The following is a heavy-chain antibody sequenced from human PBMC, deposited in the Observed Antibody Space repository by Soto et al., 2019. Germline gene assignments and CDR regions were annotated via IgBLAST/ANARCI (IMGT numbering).Heavy chain of an antibody. J-gene: IGHJ5*02. CDR1: GGSISGFY. V-gene: IGHV4-4*07. D-gene: IGHD1-1*01. CDR2: IYATGTT. Sequence: PXETLSLTCAVSGGSISGFYWSGIRKSAGKGLEWIGRIYATGTTDYNPSLKSRVMMSVDTSKKQFSLKLRSVTAADTAVYYCVRDGTKTLRDWFDPWGQGISVTVYS. CDR3: VRDGTKTLRDWFDP.